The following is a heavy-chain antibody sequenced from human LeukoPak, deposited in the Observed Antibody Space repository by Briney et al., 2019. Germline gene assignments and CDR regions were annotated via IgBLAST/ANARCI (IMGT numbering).Heavy chain of an antibody. CDR1: GFTFSKDG. D-gene: IGHD6-6*01. CDR2: ISDSGDTT. J-gene: IGHJ4*02. CDR3: AKIRESIWQACFDY. V-gene: IGHV3-23*01. Sequence: PGGALRLSCAAPGFTFSKDGMSSGRQAPGEGLGWVSTISDSGDTTYCADSVKGRFTISRDNSKNTLYRQMNSLIAEDTAVYYCAKIRESIWQACFDYWGQGTLVTVSS.